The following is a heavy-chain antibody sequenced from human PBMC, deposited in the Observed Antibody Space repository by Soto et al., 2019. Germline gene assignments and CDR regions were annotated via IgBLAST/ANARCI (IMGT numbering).Heavy chain of an antibody. CDR1: GFTFSSYA. D-gene: IGHD3-10*01. CDR3: AKDELMALWFGEVPWFYP. V-gene: IGHV3-23*01. J-gene: IGHJ5*02. Sequence: GGSLRLSCAASGFTFSSYAMSWVRQAPGKGLEWVSAISGSGGSTYYADSVKGRFTISRDNSKNTLYLQMNSLRAEDTAVYYCAKDELMALWFGEVPWFYPWGQGTLVPVSS. CDR2: ISGSGGST.